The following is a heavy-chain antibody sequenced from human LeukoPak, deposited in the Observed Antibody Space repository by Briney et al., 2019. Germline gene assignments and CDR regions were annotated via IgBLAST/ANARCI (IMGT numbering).Heavy chain of an antibody. D-gene: IGHD3-10*01. CDR2: ISSSSSTI. CDR1: GFTFSNYG. J-gene: IGHJ6*03. CDR3: AREVATMVRGVINYYYYYMDV. Sequence: PGGTLRLSCAASGFTFSNYGMNWVRQAPGKGLEWVSYISSSSSTIYYADSVKGRFTISRDNAKNSLYLQMNSLRAEDTAVYYCAREVATMVRGVINYYYYYMDVWGKGTTVTVSS. V-gene: IGHV3-48*01.